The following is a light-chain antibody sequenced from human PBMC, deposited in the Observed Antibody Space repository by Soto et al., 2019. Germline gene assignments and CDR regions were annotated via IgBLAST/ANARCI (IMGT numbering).Light chain of an antibody. V-gene: IGLV2-23*01. CDR2: EGS. J-gene: IGLJ2*01. CDR1: SSDVGSYNL. CDR3: CSYAGSRIHVV. Sequence: QSALTQPASVSGSPGQSITISCTGTSSDVGSYNLVSWYQQYPGKAPKLMIYEGSKRPSGVSNRFSGSKSGSTASLTISGLQAEDEADYYCCSYAGSRIHVVFGGGTKLTVL.